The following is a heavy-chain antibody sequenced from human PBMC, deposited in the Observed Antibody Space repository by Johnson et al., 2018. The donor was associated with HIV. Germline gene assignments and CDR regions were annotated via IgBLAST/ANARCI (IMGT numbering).Heavy chain of an antibody. CDR2: ISYDGNNK. CDR1: GFTFSSYA. D-gene: IGHD3-10*01. V-gene: IGHV3-30-3*01. J-gene: IGHJ3*02. Sequence: QVQLVESGGGVVQPGRSLRLSCASSGFTFSSYAMHWVRQAPGKGLKWVAVISYDGNNKYYADSVKGRFTISRDNSKNTLYLQINSLRAEDTAVYYCARDDPPITMVRGVIRHDAFDIWGQGTMVTVSS. CDR3: ARDDPPITMVRGVIRHDAFDI.